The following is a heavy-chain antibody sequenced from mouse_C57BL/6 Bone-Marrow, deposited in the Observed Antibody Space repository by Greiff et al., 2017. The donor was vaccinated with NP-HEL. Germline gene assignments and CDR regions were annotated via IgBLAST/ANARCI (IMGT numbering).Heavy chain of an antibody. Sequence: VQLQQSGPELVKPGASVKIPCKASGYTFTDYNMDWVKQSHGKSLEWIGDINPNNGGTIYNQKFKGKATLTVDKSSSTAYMELRSLTSEDTAVYYCARDDYYGSSYGWYFDVWGTGTTVTVSS. CDR2: INPNNGGT. V-gene: IGHV1-18*01. J-gene: IGHJ1*03. D-gene: IGHD1-1*01. CDR3: ARDDYYGSSYGWYFDV. CDR1: GYTFTDYN.